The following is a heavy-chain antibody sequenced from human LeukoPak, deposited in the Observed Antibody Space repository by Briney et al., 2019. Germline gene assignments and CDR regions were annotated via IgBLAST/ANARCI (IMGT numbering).Heavy chain of an antibody. CDR1: GFTFSIYA. J-gene: IGHJ3*02. V-gene: IGHV3-23*01. CDR3: AKDRQGHDAFDI. Sequence: PGGSLRLSCAASGFTFSIYAMSWVRQAPGKGLEWVSAISGSGGSTYYADSVKGRFTISRDNSKNTLYLQMNSLRAEDTAVYYCAKDRQGHDAFDIWGQGTMVTVSS. CDR2: ISGSGGST.